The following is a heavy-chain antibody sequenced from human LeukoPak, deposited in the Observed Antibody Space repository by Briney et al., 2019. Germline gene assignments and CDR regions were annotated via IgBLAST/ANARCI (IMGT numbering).Heavy chain of an antibody. CDR1: GGTFSSYV. J-gene: IGHJ5*02. V-gene: IGHV1-69*05. Sequence: SVKVSCKASGGTFSSYVISWVRQAPGQGLEWMGRIIPIFGTANYAQKFQGRVTITTDESTSTAYMELSSLRSEDTAVYYCAKGGSYGAYNWFDPWGQGTLVTVSS. CDR2: IIPIFGTA. CDR3: AKGGSYGAYNWFDP. D-gene: IGHD1-26*01.